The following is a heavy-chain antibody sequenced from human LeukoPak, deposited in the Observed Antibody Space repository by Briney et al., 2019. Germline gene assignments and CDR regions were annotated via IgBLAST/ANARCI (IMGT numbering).Heavy chain of an antibody. Sequence: PGGSLRLSCAASGFTFRDSYMSWIRQAPGKGLEWVSYISGSGTTIYSADSVKGRFTISRGNSKNTLYLQMNSLRAEDTAVYYCAKDGSQLWGQGTLVTVSS. V-gene: IGHV3-11*04. CDR1: GFTFRDSY. CDR3: AKDGSQL. CDR2: ISGSGTTI. J-gene: IGHJ4*02. D-gene: IGHD1-1*01.